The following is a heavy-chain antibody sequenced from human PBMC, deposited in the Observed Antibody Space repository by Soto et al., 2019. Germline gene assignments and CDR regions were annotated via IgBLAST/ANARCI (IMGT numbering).Heavy chain of an antibody. Sequence: CDVSESSFCWVRQDKGKGLEWVSNIYTAGDTYYADSVKGRFTVSRDRATNTVFLQMNSLRGDDSAIYYCARDRNDLSTGYSAIGGFDPWGQAIQVTVSS. CDR2: IYTAGDT. V-gene: IGHV3-66*01. CDR3: ARDRNDLSTGYSAIGGFDP. D-gene: IGHD3-9*01. CDR1: CDVSESS. J-gene: IGHJ5*02.